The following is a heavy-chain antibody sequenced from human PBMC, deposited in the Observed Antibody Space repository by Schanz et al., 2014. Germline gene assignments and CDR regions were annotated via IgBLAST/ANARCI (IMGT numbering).Heavy chain of an antibody. Sequence: DVQLLESGGGLVQPGGSLRLSCAASGFTFNSYVMTWVRQAPGKGLEWVSSISHSGGSKYYADSVKGRFTISRDNSENTLYLQMNSLSADDTAVFYCAKGMGYCSGGTCYDFYYYGVDVWGQGTTVTVSS. D-gene: IGHD2-15*01. V-gene: IGHV3-23*01. CDR2: ISHSGGSK. CDR3: AKGMGYCSGGTCYDFYYYGVDV. J-gene: IGHJ6*02. CDR1: GFTFNSYV.